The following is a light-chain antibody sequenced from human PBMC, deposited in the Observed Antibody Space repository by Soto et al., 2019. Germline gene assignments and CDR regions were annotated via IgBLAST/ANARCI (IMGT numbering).Light chain of an antibody. J-gene: IGKJ1*01. V-gene: IGKV1-39*01. CDR2: EAS. CDR1: QTISSW. Sequence: DIQMTQSPSTLSGSVGDRVTITCRASQTISSWLAWYQQKPGKAPKLLIYEASSLQSGVPSRFSGSGSGTDFTLTISSLQPEDFATYYCHQSYSTTWSFGQGTKVEIK. CDR3: HQSYSTTWS.